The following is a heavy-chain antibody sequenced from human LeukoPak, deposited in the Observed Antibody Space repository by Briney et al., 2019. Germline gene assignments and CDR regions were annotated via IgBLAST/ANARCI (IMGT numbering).Heavy chain of an antibody. CDR2: IYYSGTT. Sequence: SETLSLTCSVSGGSISSSSYYWGWIRQPPGKGLEWIGSIYYSGTTYYNPSLKSRVTISVDTSKNQFSLKLSSVTAADTAVYYCARDDYYDSSGRPEGDAFDIWGQGTMVTVSS. CDR3: ARDDYYDSSGRPEGDAFDI. V-gene: IGHV4-39*02. CDR1: GGSISSSSYY. D-gene: IGHD3-22*01. J-gene: IGHJ3*02.